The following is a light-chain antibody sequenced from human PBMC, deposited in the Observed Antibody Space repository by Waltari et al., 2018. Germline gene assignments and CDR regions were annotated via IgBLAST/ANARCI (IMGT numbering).Light chain of an antibody. J-gene: IGKJ4*01. Sequence: VVLTQTPLSLPVTLGEPASISCTSSQSLVDRADGNTYLDWFLQKPGQSPQRLIFMVCHRASGVPDRFSGSGSGSDFTLQISRVEADDVGIYYCMQRMEFPLTFGGGTKVEIK. CDR3: MQRMEFPLT. CDR2: MVC. V-gene: IGKV2-40*01. CDR1: QSLVDRADGNTY.